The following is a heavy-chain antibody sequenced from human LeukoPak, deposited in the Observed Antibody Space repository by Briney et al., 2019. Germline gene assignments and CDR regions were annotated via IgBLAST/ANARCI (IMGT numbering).Heavy chain of an antibody. CDR1: GFTFSNYG. V-gene: IGHV3-30*02. Sequence: GGSLRLSCAASGFTFSNYGIHWVRQAPGKGLQWVTFIRYDGSNKYYADSVKGRFTISRDNSKNTLYLQMNSLRAEDTAVYYCARDFDWPSPTLDYWGQGTLVTVSS. J-gene: IGHJ4*02. CDR2: IRYDGSNK. D-gene: IGHD3-9*01. CDR3: ARDFDWPSPTLDY.